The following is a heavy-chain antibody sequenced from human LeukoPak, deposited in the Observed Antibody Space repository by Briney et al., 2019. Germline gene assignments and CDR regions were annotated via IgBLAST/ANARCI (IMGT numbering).Heavy chain of an antibody. CDR1: GFTFTSFA. D-gene: IGHD1-1*01. CDR3: AKGSRPYNWNDSPDY. Sequence: GGSLRLSCAASGFTFTSFAMSWVRQAPGKGLEWVSTISRSGVATYYANSVKGRFTISRDNSKNTVYLQMNSLRAEDTAVYYCAKGSRPYNWNDSPDYWGQGTLVTVSS. J-gene: IGHJ4*02. CDR2: ISRSGVAT. V-gene: IGHV3-23*01.